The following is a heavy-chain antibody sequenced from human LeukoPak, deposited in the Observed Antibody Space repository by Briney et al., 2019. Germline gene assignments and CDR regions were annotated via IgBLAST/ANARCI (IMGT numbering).Heavy chain of an antibody. V-gene: IGHV3-48*03. J-gene: IGHJ6*03. D-gene: IGHD3-10*01. Sequence: GGSLRLSCAASGFTFSSYEMNWVRQAPGKGLEWVSYISSSGSTIYYADSVKGRFTISRDNSKNTLYLQMNSLRAEDTAVYYCAKENAYYGSGSYWDRYYYYYMDVWGKGTTVTISS. CDR1: GFTFSSYE. CDR3: AKENAYYGSGSYWDRYYYYYMDV. CDR2: ISSSGSTI.